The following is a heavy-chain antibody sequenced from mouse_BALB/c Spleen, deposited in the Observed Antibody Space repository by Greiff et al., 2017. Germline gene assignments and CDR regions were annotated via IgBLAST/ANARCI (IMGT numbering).Heavy chain of an antibody. D-gene: IGHD2-1*01. CDR1: GYSFTGYY. CDR3: ARNGNYGYFDV. Sequence: EVQLQQSGPELVKPGASVKISCKASGYSFTGYYMHWVKQSHVKSLEWIGRINPYNGATSYNQNFKDKASLTVDKSSSTAYMELHSLTSEDSAVYYCARNGNYGYFDVWGAGTTVTVSS. J-gene: IGHJ1*01. V-gene: IGHV1-26*01. CDR2: INPYNGAT.